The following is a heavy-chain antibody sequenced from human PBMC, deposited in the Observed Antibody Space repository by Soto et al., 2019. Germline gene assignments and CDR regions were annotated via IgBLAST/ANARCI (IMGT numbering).Heavy chain of an antibody. J-gene: IGHJ5*02. CDR2: FYTSTDI. Sequence: SETLSLTCTVSGGSISNYYWSWIRQPAGKGLEWIGRFYTSTDIIYNPSLKSRLIMSVDTSKNQLSLNLRSVTAADTAVYYCARTKPGDPWFDPWGQGILVTSPQ. V-gene: IGHV4-4*07. CDR3: ARTKPGDPWFDP. D-gene: IGHD7-27*01. CDR1: GGSISNYY.